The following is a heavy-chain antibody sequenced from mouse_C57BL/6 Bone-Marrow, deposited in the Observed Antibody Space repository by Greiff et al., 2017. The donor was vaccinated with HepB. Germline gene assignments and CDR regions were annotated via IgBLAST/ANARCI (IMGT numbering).Heavy chain of an antibody. Sequence: QVHVKQPGAELVKPGASVKLSCKASGYTFTSYWMHWVKQRPGRGLEWIGRIDPNSGGTKYNEKFKSKATLTVDNTSSTAYMLLSSLTSEDSAVYYCARGSFYEGFDYWGQGTTLTVSS. CDR3: ARGSFYEGFDY. CDR2: IDPNSGGT. D-gene: IGHD1-1*01. J-gene: IGHJ2*01. V-gene: IGHV1-72*01. CDR1: GYTFTSYW.